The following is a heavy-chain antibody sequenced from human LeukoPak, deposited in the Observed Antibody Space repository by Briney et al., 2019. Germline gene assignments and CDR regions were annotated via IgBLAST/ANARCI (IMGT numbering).Heavy chain of an antibody. J-gene: IGHJ3*02. V-gene: IGHV3-33*08. CDR1: GFTFSSYA. D-gene: IGHD3-10*01. Sequence: GGSLRLSCAASGFTFSSYAMNWVRQAPGKGLEWVAVIRYDGSNKYYADSVKGRFTISRDNSKNTLYLQMNSLRAEDTAVYYCARDMVRGVTLGAFDIWGQGTMVTVSS. CDR3: ARDMVRGVTLGAFDI. CDR2: IRYDGSNK.